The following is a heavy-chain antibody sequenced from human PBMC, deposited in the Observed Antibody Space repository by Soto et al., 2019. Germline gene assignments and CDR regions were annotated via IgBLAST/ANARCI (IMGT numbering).Heavy chain of an antibody. CDR3: ARDKGAYYSHFVS. D-gene: IGHD3-22*01. CDR2: IIPFFGTP. Sequence: KISCKGSGYSFTSYWISWVRQAPGQGLEWMGGIIPFFGTPNYAQRFQGRLTITADRSTSTTYMELSSLRPEDTALYYCARDKGAYYSHFVSWGQGTLVTVSS. J-gene: IGHJ4*02. CDR1: GYSFTSYW. V-gene: IGHV1-69*06.